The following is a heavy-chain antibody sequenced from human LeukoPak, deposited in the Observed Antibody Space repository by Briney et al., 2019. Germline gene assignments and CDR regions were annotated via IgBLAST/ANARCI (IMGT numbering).Heavy chain of an antibody. V-gene: IGHV1-69*05. CDR2: IIPIFGTA. CDR3: ASPYCSSTSCYSAFDI. CDR1: GGTFSSYA. Sequence: SVKVSCKASGGTFSSYAISWVRQAPGQGLEWMGGIIPIFGTANYAQKFQGRVTITTDESTSTAYMELSSLRSEDTAVYYCASPYCSSTSCYSAFDIWGQGTMVTVSS. D-gene: IGHD2-2*01. J-gene: IGHJ3*02.